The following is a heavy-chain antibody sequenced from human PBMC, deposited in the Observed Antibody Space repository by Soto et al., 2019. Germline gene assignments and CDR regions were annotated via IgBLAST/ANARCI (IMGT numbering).Heavy chain of an antibody. CDR3: ARARANVAPNWFDP. J-gene: IGHJ5*02. V-gene: IGHV1-2*04. CDR1: GYTFSDYY. CDR2: INPYSGAT. Sequence: QVQLVQSGAEVKKPGASVKVSCKASGYTFSDYYVHWVRQAPGQGLEWMGWINPYSGATNYAQKFQDWVTMTGDASVRAAYLELTPLVSDDTAVYYRARARANVAPNWFDPWGQGTLVIVSS. D-gene: IGHD5-12*01.